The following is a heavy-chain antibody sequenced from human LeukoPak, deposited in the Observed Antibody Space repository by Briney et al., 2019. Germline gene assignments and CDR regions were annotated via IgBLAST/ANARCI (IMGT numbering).Heavy chain of an antibody. Sequence: GASVKVSCKASGGTFSNYAINWVRQAPGQGLEWMGGIIPIFGTTNHAQKFQGRVRITADKSTSTAYMELSSLRSEDTAVYYCARPRFPYYRLSGADYQYMGVWGKGTTVTVSS. D-gene: IGHD2/OR15-2a*01. CDR1: GGTFSNYA. V-gene: IGHV1-69*06. J-gene: IGHJ6*03. CDR3: ARPRFPYYRLSGADYQYMGV. CDR2: IIPIFGTT.